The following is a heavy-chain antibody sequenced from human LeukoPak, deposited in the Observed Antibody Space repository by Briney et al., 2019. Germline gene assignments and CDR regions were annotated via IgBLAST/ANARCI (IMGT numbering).Heavy chain of an antibody. V-gene: IGHV3-23*01. Sequence: GGSLRLSCAASGFTFSSYAMSWVRQAPGKGLEWVSAIRGSGGSTYYADSVKGRFTISRDNSKNTLYLQMNSLRAEDTAVYYCAKEVDYDFWSGYYSQHLLQYFQHWGQGTLVTVSS. CDR2: IRGSGGST. J-gene: IGHJ1*01. CDR1: GFTFSSYA. D-gene: IGHD3-3*01. CDR3: AKEVDYDFWSGYYSQHLLQYFQH.